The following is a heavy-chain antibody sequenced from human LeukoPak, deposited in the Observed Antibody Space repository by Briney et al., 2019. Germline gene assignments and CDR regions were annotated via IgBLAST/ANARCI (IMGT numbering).Heavy chain of an antibody. D-gene: IGHD7-27*01. J-gene: IGHJ4*02. Sequence: PGGSLRLSCAASGFTFSSYSMNWVRQAPGKGLEWVSYISSSSSTIYYADSVKGRFTISRDNAKNSLYLQMNSLRAEDTAVYYCARATGDKSFDYWGQGTLVTVSS. CDR3: ARATGDKSFDY. CDR1: GFTFSSYS. V-gene: IGHV3-48*01. CDR2: ISSSSSTI.